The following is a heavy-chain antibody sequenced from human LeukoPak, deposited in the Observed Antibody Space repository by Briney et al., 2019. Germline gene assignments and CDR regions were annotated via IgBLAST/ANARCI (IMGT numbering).Heavy chain of an antibody. Sequence: GGSLRLSCAASGFIFSNYGMNWVRQAPGKGLEWVAAISASGSATSYADSVRGRFTISRDNSKSTTYLQMNSLRAEDTAFYYCAKDDSYGGNSIFDYWGQGTLVTVSS. CDR1: GFIFSNYG. CDR3: AKDDSYGGNSIFDY. V-gene: IGHV3-23*01. J-gene: IGHJ4*02. CDR2: ISASGSAT. D-gene: IGHD4-23*01.